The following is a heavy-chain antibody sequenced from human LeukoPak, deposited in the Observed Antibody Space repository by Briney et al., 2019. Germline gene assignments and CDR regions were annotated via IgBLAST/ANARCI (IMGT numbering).Heavy chain of an antibody. J-gene: IGHJ4*02. V-gene: IGHV3-23*01. CDR3: ARSLFSDY. CDR1: GFTFSSYG. Sequence: GGSLRLSCAASGFTFSSYGMSWVRQAPGKGLEWVSSISGSGGSTYYADSVKGRFTISRDNAKNSLYLQMNSLRAEDTAVYYCARSLFSDYWGQGTLVTVSS. CDR2: ISGSGGST. D-gene: IGHD3-9*01.